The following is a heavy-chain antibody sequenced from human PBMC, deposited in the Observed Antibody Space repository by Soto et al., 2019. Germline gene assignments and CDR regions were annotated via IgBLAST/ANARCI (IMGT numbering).Heavy chain of an antibody. V-gene: IGHV1-18*01. CDR1: GYTFTSYG. CDR2: ISAYNGNT. CDR3: ARGYCSSTSCYAPYYYYYYMDV. Sequence: QVQLVQSGAEVKKPGASVKVSCKASGYTFTSYGISWARQAPGQGLEWMGWISAYNGNTNYAQKLQGRVTMTTDTSTGTAYMELRSLRSDDTAVYYCARGYCSSTSCYAPYYYYYYMDVWGKGTTVTVSS. J-gene: IGHJ6*03. D-gene: IGHD2-2*01.